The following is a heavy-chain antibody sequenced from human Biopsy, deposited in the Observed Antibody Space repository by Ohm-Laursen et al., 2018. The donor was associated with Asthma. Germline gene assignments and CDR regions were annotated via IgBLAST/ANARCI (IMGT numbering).Heavy chain of an antibody. CDR2: ISYDGSNK. D-gene: IGHD1-26*01. CDR3: ARDAWELPQYYFDY. J-gene: IGHJ4*02. V-gene: IGHV3-30-3*01. CDR1: GFTFSSYA. Sequence: SLRLSCAASGFTFSSYAMHWVRQAPGKGLEWVAVISYDGSNKYYTDSVKGRFTISRDNSKNTLYLQMNSLRAEDTAVYYCARDAWELPQYYFDYWGQGTLVTVSS.